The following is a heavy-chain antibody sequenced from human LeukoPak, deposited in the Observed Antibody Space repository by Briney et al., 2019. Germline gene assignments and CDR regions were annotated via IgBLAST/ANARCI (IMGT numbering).Heavy chain of an antibody. Sequence: PSETLSLTCTVSGGSISSGSYYWSWIRQPAGKGLEWIGRIYTSGSTNYNPSLKSRVTISVDTSKNQFSLKLSSVTAADTAVYYCARDPSPEAAGYWGQGTLVTVSS. V-gene: IGHV4-61*02. CDR2: IYTSGST. J-gene: IGHJ4*02. CDR3: ARDPSPEAAGY. D-gene: IGHD6-6*01. CDR1: GGSISSGSYY.